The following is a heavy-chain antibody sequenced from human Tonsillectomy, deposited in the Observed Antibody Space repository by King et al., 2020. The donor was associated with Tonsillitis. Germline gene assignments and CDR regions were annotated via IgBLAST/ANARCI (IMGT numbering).Heavy chain of an antibody. V-gene: IGHV4-39*07. J-gene: IGHJ4*02. Sequence: QLQESGPGLVKPSETLSLTCTVSDGSISDSTYCWAWIRQPPGKGLEWIGSIYYSGSTYYNPSLKSRVTISVDTSKNQFSLNLSSVTAADTAVYYCARDLSSPAAARRDHYFDYWGQGTLVTVSS. CDR3: ARDLSSPAAARRDHYFDY. D-gene: IGHD6-6*01. CDR1: DGSISDSTYC. CDR2: IYYSGST.